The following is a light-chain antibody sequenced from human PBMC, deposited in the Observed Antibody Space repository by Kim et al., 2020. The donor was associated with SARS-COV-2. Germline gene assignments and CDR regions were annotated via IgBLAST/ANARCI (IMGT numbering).Light chain of an antibody. V-gene: IGLV10-54*04. Sequence: RHTATLPCTGDSNNVGDQGATWLQQHQAHPPKLLSYRNNNRPSGISERFSASRSGNTASLTIAGLQPDDEGDYYCSAWDRRLSAWVFGEGTKVTVL. J-gene: IGLJ3*02. CDR2: RNN. CDR3: SAWDRRLSAWV. CDR1: SNNVGDQG.